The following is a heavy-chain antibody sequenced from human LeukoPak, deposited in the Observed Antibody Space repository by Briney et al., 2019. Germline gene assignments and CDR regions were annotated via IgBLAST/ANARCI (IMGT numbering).Heavy chain of an antibody. CDR3: AREYTAMAFDY. J-gene: IGHJ4*02. V-gene: IGHV3-21*01. CDR1: GFSFSNDS. CDR2: ISSSSKYI. D-gene: IGHD5-18*01. Sequence: GGSLRLSCAASGFSFSNDSMNWVRQPPGKGLEWVSSISSSSKYIYYADPVKGRFTISRDNAKNSLYLQMNNLRAEDSAVYYCAREYTAMAFDYWAQGTLVTVSS.